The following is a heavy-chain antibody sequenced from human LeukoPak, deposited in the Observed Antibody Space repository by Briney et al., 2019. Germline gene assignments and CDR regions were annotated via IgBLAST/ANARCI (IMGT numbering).Heavy chain of an antibody. V-gene: IGHV3-21*01. CDR3: ASLTDIEAGAVRY. J-gene: IGHJ4*02. D-gene: IGHD1-26*01. Sequence: PGGSLRLSCAASGFTFSSFSMNWVRQAPGKGLEWVSSISSSSSYIYYADSVKGRFTISRDNAKNSLYLQMNSLRAEDTAVYYCASLTDIEAGAVRYWGQGTLVTVSS. CDR1: GFTFSSFS. CDR2: ISSSSSYI.